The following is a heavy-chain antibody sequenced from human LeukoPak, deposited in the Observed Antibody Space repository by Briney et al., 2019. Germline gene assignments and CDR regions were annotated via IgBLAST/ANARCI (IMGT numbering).Heavy chain of an antibody. CDR2: IYTSGST. CDR3: ARARFGVTSSFDYYYMDV. Sequence: SETLSLTCTVSGGSISSGSYYWSWIRQPAGKGLEWIWRIYTSGSTNYNPSLKSRVTISVDTSKNQFSLKLSSVTAADTAVYYCARARFGVTSSFDYYYMDVWGKGTTVTVSS. D-gene: IGHD2-2*01. J-gene: IGHJ6*03. V-gene: IGHV4-61*02. CDR1: GGSISSGSYY.